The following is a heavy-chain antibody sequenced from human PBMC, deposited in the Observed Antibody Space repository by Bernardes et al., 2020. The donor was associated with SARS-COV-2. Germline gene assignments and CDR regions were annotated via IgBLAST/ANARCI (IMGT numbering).Heavy chain of an antibody. CDR1: AFTVSNNY. Sequence: GGSLRLSCAASAFTVSNNYMSWVRQAPGKGLEWVSIVYSGGRTYHADSVKGRFTMSRDNSKNMVFLQMDSLRPEDTAVYYCARGLLGGFDLWGQGTLVTVSP. D-gene: IGHD3-10*01. CDR3: ARGLLGGFDL. J-gene: IGHJ4*01. V-gene: IGHV3-66*02. CDR2: VYSGGRT.